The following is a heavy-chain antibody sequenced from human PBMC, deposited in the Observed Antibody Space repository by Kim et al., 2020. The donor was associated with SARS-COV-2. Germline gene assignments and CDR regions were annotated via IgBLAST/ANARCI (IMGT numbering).Heavy chain of an antibody. CDR2: ISWNSGTI. V-gene: IGHV3-9*01. D-gene: IGHD6-19*01. J-gene: IGHJ6*02. CDR3: GKVAVPGTYYYYAMDV. CDR1: GFTFGDYA. Sequence: GGSLRLSCAASGFTFGDYAMHWVRQAPGKGLEWVSGISWNSGTIGYADSVKGRFTVSRDNAKNSLYLQMNSLRPEDTALYYCGKVAVPGTYYYYAMDVWGHGITVTVSS.